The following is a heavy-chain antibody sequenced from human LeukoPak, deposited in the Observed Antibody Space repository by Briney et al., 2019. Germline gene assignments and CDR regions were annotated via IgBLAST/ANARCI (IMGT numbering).Heavy chain of an antibody. CDR1: GCSLSSGGSS. CDR2: IYHTGST. CDR3: ARLTSSSGLFVLDY. J-gene: IGHJ4*02. Sequence: QLQLQESASGLVKSSETLSLTCAVSGCSLSSGGSSWSWIRQPPGKGLRWIGYIYHTGSTYYNPSLKSRVTMSIDRSKNQFSLRLSSVTAADTAVYYCARLTSSSGLFVLDYWGQGTLVTVSS. V-gene: IGHV4-30-2*01. D-gene: IGHD6-19*01.